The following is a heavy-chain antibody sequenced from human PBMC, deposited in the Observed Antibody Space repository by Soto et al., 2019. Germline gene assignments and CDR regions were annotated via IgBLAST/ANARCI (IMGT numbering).Heavy chain of an antibody. CDR3: PKEAASVAAAAYFDY. CDR1: GFTFGTLA. V-gene: IGHV3-23*01. D-gene: IGHD6-13*01. Sequence: GPLRLSCAASGFTFGTLAMSRVLQAPGKGLEWVSALSGSGGSAYYAASVKGRFTISRDNSKNTLDLQMNSLRAEDTAVYYCPKEAASVAAAAYFDYWGQGTLVIGSS. J-gene: IGHJ4*02. CDR2: LSGSGGSA.